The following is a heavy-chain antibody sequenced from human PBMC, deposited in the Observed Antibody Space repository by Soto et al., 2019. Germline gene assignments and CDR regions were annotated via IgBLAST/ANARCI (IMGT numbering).Heavy chain of an antibody. CDR3: ARNSQGGFDY. CDR2: ISGGGSGSST. Sequence: GGSLRLSCAASGFAFSNYAMTWVRQAPGKGLQWVSTISGGGSGSSTYYADSVKGRFTISRDNSRNTLNLQMNSLRAEDTAVHYCARNSQGGFDYWGQGTLVTVSS. D-gene: IGHD3-16*01. J-gene: IGHJ4*02. CDR1: GFAFSNYA. V-gene: IGHV3-23*01.